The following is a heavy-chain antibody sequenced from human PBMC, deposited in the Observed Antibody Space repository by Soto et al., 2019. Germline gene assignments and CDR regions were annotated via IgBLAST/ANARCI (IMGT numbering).Heavy chain of an antibody. CDR3: AIRGATTDY. CDR1: GFTFSNYA. CDR2: ISGSGGST. D-gene: IGHD1-26*01. V-gene: IGHV3-23*01. J-gene: IGHJ4*02. Sequence: QPGGSLRLCCAASGFTFSNYAMSWVRQAPGKGLEWVSAISGSGGSTYYADSVNGRFTISRDNSKNTLYLQMNNLRAEDTAVYYCAIRGATTDYWGQGTLVTVSS.